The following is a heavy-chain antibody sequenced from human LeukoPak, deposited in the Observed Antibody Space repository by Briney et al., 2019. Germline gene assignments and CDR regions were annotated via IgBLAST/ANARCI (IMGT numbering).Heavy chain of an antibody. V-gene: IGHV3-74*01. CDR3: AKGFYDTSGYYNYFDY. J-gene: IGHJ4*02. CDR2: INTDGTST. Sequence: GGSLRLSCAASGFTFSSFWMHWVRQTPGKGLVWVSRINTDGTSTYYADSVRGRFTISRDNAKNTLYLQMSSLRAEDTAVYYCAKGFYDTSGYYNYFDYWGQGTLVTVSS. D-gene: IGHD3-22*01. CDR1: GFTFSSFW.